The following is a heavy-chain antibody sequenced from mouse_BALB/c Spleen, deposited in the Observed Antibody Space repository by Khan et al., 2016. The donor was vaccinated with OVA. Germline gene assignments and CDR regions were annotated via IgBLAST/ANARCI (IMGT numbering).Heavy chain of an antibody. J-gene: IGHJ4*01. Sequence: QVQLKQSGPGLVEPSQSLSINCTVSGFSLTDYGVHWVRQSPGKGLEWLGMIWGGGSTDYNAAFISRLSIRKDNSKSQVFFKVNSLQADDTAIYYCARSSLLAMDYWGQGTSVNVSS. V-gene: IGHV2-4-1*01. CDR3: ARSSLLAMDY. CDR2: IWGGGST. CDR1: GFSLTDYG.